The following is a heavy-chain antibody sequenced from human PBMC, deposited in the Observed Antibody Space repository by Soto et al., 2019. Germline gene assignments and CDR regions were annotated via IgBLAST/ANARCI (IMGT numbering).Heavy chain of an antibody. D-gene: IGHD1-26*01. J-gene: IGHJ6*02. CDR1: GYTFTRYN. CDR2: ISAYNGNT. Sequence: EASVKVSCKAPGYTFTRYNIHWVRQAPGQRLEWMGWISAYNGNTNYAQKLQGRVTMTTDTSTSTAYMELRSLRSDDTAVYYCARDPLKWELLGYYYYGMDVWGQGTTVTVS. V-gene: IGHV1-18*01. CDR3: ARDPLKWELLGYYYYGMDV.